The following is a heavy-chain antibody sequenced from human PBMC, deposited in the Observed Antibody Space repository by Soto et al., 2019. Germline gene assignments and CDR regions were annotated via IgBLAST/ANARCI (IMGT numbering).Heavy chain of an antibody. J-gene: IGHJ6*02. D-gene: IGHD3-10*01. CDR3: ARSYYYGSGSYYTRRPYYYYYGMDV. V-gene: IGHV1-69*13. CDR1: GGTFSSYA. Sequence: ASVKVSCKASGGTFSSYAISWVRQAPGQGLEWMGGIIPIFGTANYAQKFQGRVTITADESTSTAYMELSSLRSEDTAVYYCARSYYYGSGSYYTRRPYYYYYGMDVWGQGTTVTVSS. CDR2: IIPIFGTA.